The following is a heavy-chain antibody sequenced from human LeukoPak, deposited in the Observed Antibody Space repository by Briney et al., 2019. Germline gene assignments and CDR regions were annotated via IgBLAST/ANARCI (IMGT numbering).Heavy chain of an antibody. J-gene: IGHJ4*02. CDR2: IYYSGGT. V-gene: IGHV4-39*01. Sequence: SETLSLTCTVSGGSISSSSYYWGWIRQPPGKGLEWIGSIYYSGGTYYNPSLKSRVTISVDTSKNQFSLKLSSVTAADTAVYYCARHSPQAVSPYYFDYWGQGTLVTVSS. CDR3: ARHSPQAVSPYYFDY. D-gene: IGHD6-19*01. CDR1: GGSISSSSYY.